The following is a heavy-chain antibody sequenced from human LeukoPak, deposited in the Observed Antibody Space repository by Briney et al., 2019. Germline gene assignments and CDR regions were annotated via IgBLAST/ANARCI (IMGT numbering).Heavy chain of an antibody. J-gene: IGHJ5*02. V-gene: IGHV5-51*01. Sequence: GASLKISCKGSGSSFTSYWIGWVRPLPGKGLEWMGIIYPGDSDTRYSPSFQGQVTISADKSISTAYLQWSSLKASDTAMYYCARRPPLGRGVAWFDPWGQGTLVTVSS. CDR1: GSSFTSYW. CDR3: ARRPPLGRGVAWFDP. CDR2: IYPGDSDT. D-gene: IGHD3-10*01.